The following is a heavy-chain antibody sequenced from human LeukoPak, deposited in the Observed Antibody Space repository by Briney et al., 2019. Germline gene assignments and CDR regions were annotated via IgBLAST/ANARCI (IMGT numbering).Heavy chain of an antibody. D-gene: IGHD2-15*01. CDR1: GFTFSSYW. J-gene: IGHJ4*02. CDR2: ISSSSSYT. V-gene: IGHV3-21*05. Sequence: PGGSLRLSCAASGFTFSSYWMSWVRQAPGKGLEWVSYISSSSSYTNYADSVKGRFTISRDNAKNSLYLQMNSLRAEDTAVYYCARYCSGGSCYSHWGQGTLVTVSS. CDR3: ARYCSGGSCYSH.